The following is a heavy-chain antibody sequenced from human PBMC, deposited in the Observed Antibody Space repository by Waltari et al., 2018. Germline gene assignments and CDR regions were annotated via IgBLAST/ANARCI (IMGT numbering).Heavy chain of an antibody. V-gene: IGHV1-8*01. Sequence: QVQLVQSGAEVKKTGASVKVSCKASGYTFTSYDINWVRQATGQGPEWMGWMNPNSGNTGYAQKFQDRVTMTTNPSISTAYMELSSLTSEDTAVYYCARGAATGKGANWFDPWGQGTLVTVSS. CDR3: ARGAATGKGANWFDP. CDR1: GYTFTSYD. J-gene: IGHJ5*02. CDR2: MNPNSGNT. D-gene: IGHD6-13*01.